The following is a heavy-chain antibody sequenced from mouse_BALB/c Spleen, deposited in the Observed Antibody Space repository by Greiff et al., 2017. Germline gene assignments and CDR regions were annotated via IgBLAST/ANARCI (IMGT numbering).Heavy chain of an antibody. Sequence: VKLQESGAELVRPGVSVKISCKGSGYTFTDYAMHWVKQSHAKSLEWIGVISTYYGDASYNQKFKGKATMTVDKSSSTAYMELARLTSEDSAIYYCARSYGNYYAMDYWGQGTSVTVSS. J-gene: IGHJ4*01. V-gene: IGHV1S137*01. CDR1: GYTFTDYA. CDR2: ISTYYGDA. CDR3: ARSYGNYYAMDY. D-gene: IGHD2-10*02.